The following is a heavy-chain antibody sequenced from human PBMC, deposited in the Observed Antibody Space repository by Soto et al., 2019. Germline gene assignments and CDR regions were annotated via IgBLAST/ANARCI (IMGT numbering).Heavy chain of an antibody. CDR3: AKVFDYYASSVSKGYFDY. CDR2: ISYEGSNK. CDR1: GFTFSSYG. V-gene: IGHV3-30*18. J-gene: IGHJ4*02. D-gene: IGHD3-22*01. Sequence: PGGSLRLSCAASGFTFSSYGMHWVRQAPGKGMEWVAVISYEGSNKYYADSMKGRFTIPRDNSKNTLYLQMNSLRAEDTAVYYFAKVFDYYASSVSKGYFDYWGQGTLVTVSS.